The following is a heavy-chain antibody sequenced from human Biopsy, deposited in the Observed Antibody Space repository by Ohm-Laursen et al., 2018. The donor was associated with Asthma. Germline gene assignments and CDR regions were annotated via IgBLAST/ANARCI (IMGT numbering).Heavy chain of an antibody. CDR2: IYRNGNT. Sequence: TLFLTCAVSGDSIDSGDCSWTWIRQSPGVGLEWIGYIYRNGNTYYNPTLKNRVTISIDRSKNQFSLRLRSVTAADTAVYYCARGWNCGGDCYSLDSWGQGTLVTVSS. J-gene: IGHJ4*02. D-gene: IGHD2-21*02. CDR1: GDSIDSGDCS. CDR3: ARGWNCGGDCYSLDS. V-gene: IGHV4-30-2*06.